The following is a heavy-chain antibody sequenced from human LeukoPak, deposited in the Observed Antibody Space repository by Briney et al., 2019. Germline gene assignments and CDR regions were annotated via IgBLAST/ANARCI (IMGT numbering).Heavy chain of an antibody. CDR1: RFTFSSYE. J-gene: IGHJ4*02. CDR3: ARSPTGSGWYYFDY. CDR2: ISNSGSTI. D-gene: IGHD6-19*01. Sequence: GGSLRLSCAASRFTFSSYEMNWVRQAPGKGLEWISYISNSGSTIYYADSVKGRFTISRDNAKNSLYLQMNSLRAEDTAVYYCARSPTGSGWYYFDYWGQGTLVTVSS. V-gene: IGHV3-48*03.